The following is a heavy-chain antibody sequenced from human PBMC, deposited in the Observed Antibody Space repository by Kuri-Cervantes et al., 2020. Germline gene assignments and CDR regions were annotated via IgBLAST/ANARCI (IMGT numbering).Heavy chain of an antibody. CDR1: GFTFSSYG. CDR3: ARDGAPIYYYYMDV. V-gene: IGHV3-7*01. Sequence: GGSLRPPRPPPGFTFSSYGMHWVRQAPGKGLEWVANIKQDGSEKYYVDSVKGRFTISRDNAKNSLYLQMNSLRAEDTAVYYCARDGAPIYYYYMDVWGKGTTVTVSS. J-gene: IGHJ6*03. D-gene: IGHD3-16*01. CDR2: IKQDGSEK.